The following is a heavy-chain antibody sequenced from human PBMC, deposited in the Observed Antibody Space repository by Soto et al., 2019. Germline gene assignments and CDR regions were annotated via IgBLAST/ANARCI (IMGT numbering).Heavy chain of an antibody. Sequence: QVQLVESGGAVVQPGRSLRLSCAASGSTFSSYDIHWVRQAPGKGLEWVAHISPDGNNAYYADSVKGRFTISRDNARNTGYLQVNSLSPEDAAVYQGVRGPSHGAFDIWGQGTLVTVSS. CDR2: ISPDGNNA. V-gene: IGHV3-30-3*01. CDR3: VRGPSHGAFDI. J-gene: IGHJ3*02. CDR1: GSTFSSYD.